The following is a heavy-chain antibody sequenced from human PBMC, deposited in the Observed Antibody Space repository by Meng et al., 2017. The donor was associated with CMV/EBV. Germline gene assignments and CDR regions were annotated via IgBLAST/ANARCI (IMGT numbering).Heavy chain of an antibody. V-gene: IGHV3-72*01. CDR1: GFTFSDHY. CDR3: ARFHYYYGMDV. CDR2: TSNKANSYTT. J-gene: IGHJ6*02. Sequence: GESLKISCAASGFTFSDHYMDWGRQAPGKGLEWVGRTSNKANSYTTEYAASVKGRFTISRDDSKNSLYLQMNSMKTEDTAVYYCARFHYYYGMDVWGQGATVTVSS.